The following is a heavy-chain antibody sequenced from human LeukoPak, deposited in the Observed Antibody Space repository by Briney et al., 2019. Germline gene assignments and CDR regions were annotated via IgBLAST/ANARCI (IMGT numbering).Heavy chain of an antibody. CDR1: GGSINNYY. V-gene: IGHV4-59*01. Sequence: SETLSLTCIVSGGSINNYYWSWIRQPPGKGLERIGYVYHNGFTAYNPSLKSRLTISVDTSKNQFSLKLSSVTAADTAVYYCSRVVVPGAIRDYYYYYMDVWGKGTTVTVSS. CDR3: SRVVVPGAIRDYYYYYMDV. D-gene: IGHD2-2*02. J-gene: IGHJ6*03. CDR2: VYHNGFT.